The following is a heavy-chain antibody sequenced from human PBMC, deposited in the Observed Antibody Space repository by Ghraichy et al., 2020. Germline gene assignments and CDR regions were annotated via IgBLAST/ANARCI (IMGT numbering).Heavy chain of an antibody. CDR2: IYYSGST. D-gene: IGHD3-10*01. V-gene: IGHV4-39*07. CDR1: GGSISSSSYY. J-gene: IGHJ4*02. Sequence: SETLSLTCTVSGGSISSSSYYWGWIRQPPGKGLEWIGSIYYSGSTYYNPSLKSRVTISVDTSKNQFSLKLSSVTAADTAVYYCASSLSGSIAHDFDYWGQGTLVTVSS. CDR3: ASSLSGSIAHDFDY.